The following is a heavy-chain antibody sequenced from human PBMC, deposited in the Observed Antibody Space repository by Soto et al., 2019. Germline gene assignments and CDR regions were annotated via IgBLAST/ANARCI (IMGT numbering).Heavy chain of an antibody. CDR2: IYYSGST. CDR3: ARQTVTIFLAFDI. V-gene: IGHV4-39*01. Sequence: SETLSLTCTVSGGSISSSSYYWGWIRQPPGKGLEWIGGIYYSGSTYYNPSLKSRVTISVDTSKNQFSLKLSSVTAADTAVYYCARQTVTIFLAFDIWGQGTMVTVSS. D-gene: IGHD4-17*01. CDR1: GGSISSSSYY. J-gene: IGHJ3*02.